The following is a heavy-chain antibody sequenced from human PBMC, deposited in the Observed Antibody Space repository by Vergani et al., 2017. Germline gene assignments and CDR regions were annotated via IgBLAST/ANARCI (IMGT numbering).Heavy chain of an antibody. CDR2: ISYDGSNK. Sequence: QVQLVESGGGVVQPGRSLRLSCAASGFTFSSYGMHWVRQAPGKGLEWVAVISYDGSNKYYADSVKGRFTISRDNSKNTLYLQMNSLRAEDTAVYYCAKDAGEMAPDYWGQGTLVTVSS. CDR3: AKDAGEMAPDY. J-gene: IGHJ4*02. D-gene: IGHD5-24*01. CDR1: GFTFSSYG. V-gene: IGHV3-30*18.